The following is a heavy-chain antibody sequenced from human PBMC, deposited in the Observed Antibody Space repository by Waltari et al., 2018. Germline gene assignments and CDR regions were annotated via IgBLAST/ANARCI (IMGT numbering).Heavy chain of an antibody. D-gene: IGHD2-2*01. Sequence: QVQLVQSGAEVKKPGASVKVSCKASGYTFTSYDINWVRQATGQGLEWMGWMNPNSGNTGYAQKFQGRVTMNRNTSRSTAYMELSSLRSEDTAVYYCARGGVYCSSTSCEYYYYGMDVWGQGTTVTVSS. CDR3: ARGGVYCSSTSCEYYYYGMDV. CDR2: MNPNSGNT. J-gene: IGHJ6*02. CDR1: GYTFTSYD. V-gene: IGHV1-8*01.